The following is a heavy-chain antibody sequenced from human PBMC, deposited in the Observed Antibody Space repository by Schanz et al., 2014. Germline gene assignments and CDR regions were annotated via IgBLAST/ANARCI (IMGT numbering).Heavy chain of an antibody. CDR3: AKHVRSLTGNDY. CDR1: GFTFSIYG. CDR2: MIGSGSSV. D-gene: IGHD3-9*01. V-gene: IGHV3-23*04. Sequence: VQLVESGGGVVQPGRSLRLSCAASGFTFSIYGMSWVRQAPGKGLEWVSRMIGSGSSVFYADSVKGRFIISRDNSKNTLYLQVNSLRAEDTAVYYCAKHVRSLTGNDYWGQGTLVTVSS. J-gene: IGHJ4*02.